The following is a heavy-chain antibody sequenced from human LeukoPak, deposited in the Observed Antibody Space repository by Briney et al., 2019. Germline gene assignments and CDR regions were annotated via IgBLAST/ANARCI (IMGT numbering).Heavy chain of an antibody. D-gene: IGHD6-6*01. Sequence: PSQTLSLTCTVSGGSISSGDHYWSWIRQPPGKGLEWIGYIYTSGSTNYNPSLKSRVTISVDTSKNQFSLKLSSVTAADTAVYYCAREGYSSSFGLDVWGKGTTVTVSS. CDR1: GGSISSGDHY. J-gene: IGHJ6*04. V-gene: IGHV4-30-4*01. CDR3: AREGYSSSFGLDV. CDR2: IYTSGST.